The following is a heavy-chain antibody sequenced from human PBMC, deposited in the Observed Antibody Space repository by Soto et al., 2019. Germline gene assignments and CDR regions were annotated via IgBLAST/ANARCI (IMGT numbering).Heavy chain of an antibody. J-gene: IGHJ3*01. CDR3: AHYLSGYYYVSVSSCAVDV. V-gene: IGHV2-5*01. Sequence: SGPTLVNPTQTLTLTFTFSGFSLGSRGAGVGWVRQPPGNALEWHTLIMWNDDNHYSPSLKSRLTITQDTSKNQVVLTMTNMDPVDTATFYCAHYLSGYYYVSVSSCAVDVWAKGQWSPSPQ. CDR1: GFSLGSRGAG. D-gene: IGHD3-10*02. CDR2: IMWNDDN.